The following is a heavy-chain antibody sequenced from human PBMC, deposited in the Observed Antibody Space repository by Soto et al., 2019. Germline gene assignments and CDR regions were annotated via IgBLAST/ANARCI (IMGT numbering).Heavy chain of an antibody. Sequence: SETLSLTCTVSGGSINSYYWSWIRQPPGKGLEWIGYIYYSGSTNYNPSLKSRVTISVDTSKNQFSLKLSSVTAADTAVYYCARLNEGGYDSWFDPWGQGTLVTVSS. CDR1: GGSINSYY. V-gene: IGHV4-59*08. D-gene: IGHD5-12*01. J-gene: IGHJ5*02. CDR3: ARLNEGGYDSWFDP. CDR2: IYYSGST.